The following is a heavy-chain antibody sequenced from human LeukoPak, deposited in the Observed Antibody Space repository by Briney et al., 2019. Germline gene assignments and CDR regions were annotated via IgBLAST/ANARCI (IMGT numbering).Heavy chain of an antibody. D-gene: IGHD3-3*01. V-gene: IGHV1-18*01. CDR1: GYTFTSYG. Sequence: ASVKVSCKASGYTFTSYGISWVRQAPGQGLEWMRWISAYNGNTNYAQKLQGRVTMTTDTSTSTAYMELRSLRSDDTAVYYCARDPSFWSDYYGESRAWFDPWGLGTLATVSS. CDR2: ISAYNGNT. J-gene: IGHJ5*02. CDR3: ARDPSFWSDYYGESRAWFDP.